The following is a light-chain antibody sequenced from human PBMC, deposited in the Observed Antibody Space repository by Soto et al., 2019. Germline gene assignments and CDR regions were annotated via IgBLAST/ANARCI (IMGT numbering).Light chain of an antibody. J-gene: IGKJ5*01. CDR1: LNVNSY. V-gene: IGKV3-11*01. CDR2: DAS. Sequence: VLTESPATLSLSPGERATLSCRASLNVNSYLAWYQQKPGQAPRLLIYDASNRAAGIPARFSGSGSGTDFTLTISSLEPEDFAIYYCQQRQYWPPITFGQGTRLEIK. CDR3: QQRQYWPPIT.